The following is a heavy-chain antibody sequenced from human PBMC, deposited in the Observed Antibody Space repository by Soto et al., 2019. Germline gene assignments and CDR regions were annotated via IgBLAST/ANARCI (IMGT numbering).Heavy chain of an antibody. CDR3: ASRVDYDSSGSYFDY. D-gene: IGHD3-22*01. CDR1: GGSISSSSYY. V-gene: IGHV4-39*07. Sequence: PSETLSLTCTVSGGSISSSSYYWGWIRQPPGEGLEWIGSISYSGSTSYSPSLKSRVAISVDTSKNQFSLKLSSVTAADTAVYYCASRVDYDSSGSYFDYWGQGTLVTVSA. CDR2: ISYSGST. J-gene: IGHJ4*02.